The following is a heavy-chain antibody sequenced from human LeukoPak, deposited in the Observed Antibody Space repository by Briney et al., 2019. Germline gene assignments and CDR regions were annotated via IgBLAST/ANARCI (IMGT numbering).Heavy chain of an antibody. V-gene: IGHV3-15*01. CDR2: IKSKTDGGTT. Sequence: GGSLRLSCAASGFTFSNAWMSWVRQAPGKGLEWVGRIKSKTDGGTTDYAAPVKGRFTISRDDSKNTLYLQMNSLKTGDTAVYYCTTGGWGYYYYGMDVWGQGTTVTVSS. CDR1: GFTFSNAW. J-gene: IGHJ6*02. D-gene: IGHD6-19*01. CDR3: TTGGWGYYYYGMDV.